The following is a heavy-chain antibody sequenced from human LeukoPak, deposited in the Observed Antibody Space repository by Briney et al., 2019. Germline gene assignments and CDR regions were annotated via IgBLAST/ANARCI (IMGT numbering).Heavy chain of an antibody. D-gene: IGHD6-19*01. CDR1: GGSISSSSYY. Sequence: SETLSLTCTVSGGSISSSSYYWGWIRQPPGKGLEWIGSIYYSGSTYYNPSLKSRVTISVDTSKNQFSLKLSSVTAADTAVYYCAKDPVDSIGWYTQRDGFDIWGQGTMVTVSS. V-gene: IGHV4-39*07. J-gene: IGHJ3*02. CDR3: AKDPVDSIGWYTQRDGFDI. CDR2: IYYSGST.